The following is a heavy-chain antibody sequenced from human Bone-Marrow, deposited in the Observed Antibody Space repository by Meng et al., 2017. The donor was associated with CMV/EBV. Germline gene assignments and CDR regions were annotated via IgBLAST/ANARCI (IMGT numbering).Heavy chain of an antibody. V-gene: IGHV3-30*02. CDR1: GFTFSSYG. J-gene: IGHJ6*02. CDR3: AKVWGGYCSGITCYSPYYYYGMDV. CDR2: IRYDGSNK. Sequence: GGSLRLSCAASGFTFSSYGMHWVRQAPGKGLEWVAFIRYDGSNKYYADSVKGRFTISRDNSKNTLYLQMNSLRAEDTAVYYCAKVWGGYCSGITCYSPYYYYGMDVWGQGTTVTVSS. D-gene: IGHD2-2*02.